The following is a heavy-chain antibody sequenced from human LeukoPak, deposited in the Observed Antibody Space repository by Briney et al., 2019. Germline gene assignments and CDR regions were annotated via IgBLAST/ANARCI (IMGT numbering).Heavy chain of an antibody. V-gene: IGHV4-61*01. CDR1: GGSVSSGSHY. CDR2: IYYSGST. Sequence: SETLSLTCIVSGGSVSSGSHYWSWIRQPPGKGLEWIGYIYYSGSTRYNLSLKSRVTISVDTSKNQFSLKLSSVTAADTAVYYCARRVTGRGTFYFDYWGQGSLITVSS. D-gene: IGHD3-16*01. CDR3: ARRVTGRGTFYFDY. J-gene: IGHJ4*02.